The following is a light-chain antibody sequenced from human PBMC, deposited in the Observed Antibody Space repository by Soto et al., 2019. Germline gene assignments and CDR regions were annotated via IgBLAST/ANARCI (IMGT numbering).Light chain of an antibody. CDR1: QSVSSN. V-gene: IGKV3-15*01. CDR2: GAS. CDR3: QQYNNWPRWT. Sequence: EIVMTQSPATLSVSPGERATLSCIASQSVSSNLAWYQQKPGQAPRLLIYGASTRATGIPARFSGSGSGTEFTLTISSLQSEDFAVYYCQQYNNWPRWTFGQGTKVDIK. J-gene: IGKJ1*01.